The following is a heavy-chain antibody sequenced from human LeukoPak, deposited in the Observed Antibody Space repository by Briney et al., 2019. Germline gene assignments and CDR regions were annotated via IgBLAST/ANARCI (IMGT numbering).Heavy chain of an antibody. Sequence: GGSLRLSCAASGFTFSSYSMNWVRQAPRKGLEWVSSISSSSSYIYYADSVKGRFTISRDNAKNSLYLQMNSLRAEDTAVYYCARGYCSGGSCYFYFDYWGQGTLVTVSS. D-gene: IGHD2-15*01. J-gene: IGHJ4*02. V-gene: IGHV3-21*01. CDR3: ARGYCSGGSCYFYFDY. CDR2: ISSSSSYI. CDR1: GFTFSSYS.